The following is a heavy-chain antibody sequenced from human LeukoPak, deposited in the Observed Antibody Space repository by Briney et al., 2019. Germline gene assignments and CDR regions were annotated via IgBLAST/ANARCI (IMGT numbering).Heavy chain of an antibody. J-gene: IGHJ4*02. Sequence: GGSLRLSCAASGFTFRSYAMHWVRQAPGKGLEWVADISYDGNNKYYADSVKGRFTISRDNSKNTLYLQMNSLRAEDTALYYCATLPTWGQGTLVTVSS. CDR3: ATLPT. D-gene: IGHD4-17*01. CDR2: ISYDGNNK. V-gene: IGHV3-30-3*01. CDR1: GFTFRSYA.